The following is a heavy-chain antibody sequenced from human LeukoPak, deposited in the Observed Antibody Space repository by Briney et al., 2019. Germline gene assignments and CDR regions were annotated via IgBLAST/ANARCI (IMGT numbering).Heavy chain of an antibody. Sequence: GGSLRLSCAASGFSFRSYAMHWVRQAPGKGLDWVAVISFDGSNTYYAASVKGRFTISRDNSKNTLYLQMGSLRAEDTALYYCVREKEGYYVYYYMDVWGKGTTVTVSS. CDR2: ISFDGSNT. CDR3: VREKEGYYVYYYMDV. CDR1: GFSFRSYA. J-gene: IGHJ6*03. V-gene: IGHV3-30*15.